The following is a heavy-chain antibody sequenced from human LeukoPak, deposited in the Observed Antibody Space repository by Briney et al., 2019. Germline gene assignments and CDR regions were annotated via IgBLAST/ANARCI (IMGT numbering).Heavy chain of an antibody. D-gene: IGHD2-15*01. V-gene: IGHV1-3*01. CDR2: ISAGNGNT. CDR1: GYTFTSYA. Sequence: VSVKVSCKASGYTFTSYAMHWVRQAPGQRLEWMGWISAGNGNTKYSQKFQGRVTITRDTSASTAYMELSSLRSEDTAVYYCARDGYCSGGSCYPTDYWGQGTLVTVSS. J-gene: IGHJ4*02. CDR3: ARDGYCSGGSCYPTDY.